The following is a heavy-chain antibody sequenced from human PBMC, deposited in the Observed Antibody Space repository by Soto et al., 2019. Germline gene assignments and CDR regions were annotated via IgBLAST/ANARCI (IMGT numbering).Heavy chain of an antibody. CDR3: ARDWFGIDY. J-gene: IGHJ4*02. D-gene: IGHD3-16*01. Sequence: GASVKVSCKASGHTFTSYGISWVRQAPGQGLEWMGWINPYNGNTNYAQKLQGRVTMTTDTSTNTAYMELRSLRSDDTAVYYCARDWFGIDYWGQGTLVTVSS. CDR2: INPYNGNT. V-gene: IGHV1-18*01. CDR1: GHTFTSYG.